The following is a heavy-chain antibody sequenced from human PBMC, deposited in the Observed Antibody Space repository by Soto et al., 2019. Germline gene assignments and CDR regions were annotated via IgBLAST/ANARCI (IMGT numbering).Heavy chain of an antibody. CDR2: FDPEDGET. D-gene: IGHD6-13*01. V-gene: IGHV1-24*01. J-gene: IGHJ6*02. CDR3: ATVQKHPAEYEAEVSSSWASPLSYGMDV. CDR1: GYTLTELS. Sequence: ASVKVSCKVSGYTLTELSMHWVRQAPGKGLEWMGGFDPEDGETIYAQKFQGRVNMTEDTSTDTAYIELSSLRSEDTAVYYCATVQKHPAEYEAEVSSSWASPLSYGMDVWGQGTTVTVSS.